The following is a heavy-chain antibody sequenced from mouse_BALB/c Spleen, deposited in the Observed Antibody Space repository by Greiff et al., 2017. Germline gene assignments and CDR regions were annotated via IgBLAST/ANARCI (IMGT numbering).Heavy chain of an antibody. CDR3: TRDQGGYDGYFSWFAY. CDR2: ISSGGSYT. V-gene: IGHV5-6-4*01. J-gene: IGHJ3*01. CDR1: GFTFSSYT. Sequence: DVQLQESGGGLVKPGGSLKLSCAASGFTFSSYTMSWVRQTPEKRLEWVATISSGGSYTYYPDSVKGRFTISRDNAKNTLYLQMSSLKSEDTAMYYCTRDQGGYDGYFSWFAYWGQGTLVTVSA. D-gene: IGHD2-3*01.